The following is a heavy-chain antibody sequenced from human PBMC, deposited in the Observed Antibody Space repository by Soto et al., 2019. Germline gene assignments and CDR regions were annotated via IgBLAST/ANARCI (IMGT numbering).Heavy chain of an antibody. V-gene: IGHV3-30-3*01. Sequence: QVQLVESGGGVVQPGRSLRLSCAASGFTFSSYTMHWVRQAPGKGLEWVALISYEGGNKDYASSVKGRFTISRDNTKSTLYLQMDSLRADDTAMYYCARGPYYSDTSGYYFLHYWGQGTLVTVSS. CDR3: ARGPYYSDTSGYYFLHY. J-gene: IGHJ4*02. CDR1: GFTFSSYT. D-gene: IGHD3-22*01. CDR2: ISYEGGNK.